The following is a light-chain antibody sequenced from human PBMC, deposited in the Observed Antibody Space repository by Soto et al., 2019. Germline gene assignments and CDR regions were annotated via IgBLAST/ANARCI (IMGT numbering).Light chain of an antibody. CDR3: AAWDDRLSGLV. V-gene: IGLV1-44*01. Sequence: QSVLTQPPSASGTPGQRVTISCSGSSSNIGSYTANWYQQLPGTAPKLLIYSNNQRPSGVPDRISGSKSGTSASLAISGLRSEDEADYYCAAWDDRLSGLVFGRGTKLTVL. J-gene: IGLJ2*01. CDR1: SSNIGSYT. CDR2: SNN.